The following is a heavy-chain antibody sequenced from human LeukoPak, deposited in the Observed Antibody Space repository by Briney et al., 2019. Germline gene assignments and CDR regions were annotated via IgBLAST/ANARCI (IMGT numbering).Heavy chain of an antibody. CDR2: IYHSGST. CDR3: ARYPYFDY. J-gene: IGHJ4*02. V-gene: IGHV4-30-2*01. CDR1: GGSISSGGYS. Sequence: SQTLSLTCAVSGGSISSGGYSWSWIRQPPGKGLEWIGYIYHSGSTYYNPSLKSRVTISVDTSKNQFSLKLSSVTAADTAVYYCARYPYFDYWGQGTLVTVSS. D-gene: IGHD2-2*01.